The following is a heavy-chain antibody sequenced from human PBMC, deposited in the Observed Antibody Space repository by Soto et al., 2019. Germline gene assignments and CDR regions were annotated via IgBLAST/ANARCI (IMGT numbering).Heavy chain of an antibody. Sequence: ASVKVSCKASGGTFSSYAISWVRQAPGQGLEWMGGIIPIFGTANYAQKFQGRVTITADESTSTAYMELSSLRSEDTAVYYCARVYPLEISYYYYGMDVWGQGTTVTVSS. CDR1: GGTFSSYA. J-gene: IGHJ6*02. V-gene: IGHV1-69*13. CDR3: ARVYPLEISYYYYGMDV. D-gene: IGHD3-3*01. CDR2: IIPIFGTA.